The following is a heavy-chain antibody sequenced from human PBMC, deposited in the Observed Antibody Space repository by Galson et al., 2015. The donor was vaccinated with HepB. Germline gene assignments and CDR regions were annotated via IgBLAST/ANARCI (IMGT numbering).Heavy chain of an antibody. CDR2: ISISSNTI. D-gene: IGHD3-10*01. CDR3: ARCPFSDYYGSGIYYDY. CDR1: GFPFSTYS. J-gene: IGHJ4*03. V-gene: IGHV3-48*01. Sequence: SLRLSCAASGFPFSTYSMNWVRQAPGKGLEWVSYISISSNTIYYSGSVKGRFTVSRDNGKSSLYLQMSSLRADDTAVYYCARCPFSDYYGSGIYYDYWGHGTPVTVSS.